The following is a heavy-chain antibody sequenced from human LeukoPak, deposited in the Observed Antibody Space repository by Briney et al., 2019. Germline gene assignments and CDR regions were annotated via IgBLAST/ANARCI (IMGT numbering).Heavy chain of an antibody. CDR1: GFTFSSYA. CDR3: AKDRSSRYDFWSGSFSHYYYYMDV. J-gene: IGHJ6*03. D-gene: IGHD3-3*01. Sequence: GGSPRLSCAASGFTFSSYAMSWVRQAPGRGLEWVSAISGGSADYADSVKGRFSISIDNSKNTLYLQMNSLRAEDTAVYYCAKDRSSRYDFWSGSFSHYYYYMDVWGKGTTVTVSS. V-gene: IGHV3-23*01. CDR2: ISGGSA.